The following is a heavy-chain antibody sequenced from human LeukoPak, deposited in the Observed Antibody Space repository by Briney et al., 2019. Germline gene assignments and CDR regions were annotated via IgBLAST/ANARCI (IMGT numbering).Heavy chain of an antibody. CDR3: ARGGVGIAAAGTGGLDY. Sequence: GGSLRLSCAASEFTFSSYEMNWVRQAPGKGLEWVSYISSSGSTIYYADSVKGRFTISRDNAKNSLYLQMNSLRAEDTAVYYCARGGVGIAAAGTGGLDYWGQGTLVTVSS. J-gene: IGHJ4*02. D-gene: IGHD6-13*01. CDR1: EFTFSSYE. V-gene: IGHV3-48*03. CDR2: ISSSGSTI.